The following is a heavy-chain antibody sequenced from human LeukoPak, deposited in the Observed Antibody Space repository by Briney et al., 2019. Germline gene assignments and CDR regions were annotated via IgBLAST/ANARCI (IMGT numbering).Heavy chain of an antibody. D-gene: IGHD3-10*01. Sequence: GGSLRLSCAASGFTFSSYEMNWVRQAPGKGLECVSYISSSGSTIYYADSVKGRFTISRDNAKNSLYLQMNSLRVEDTAVYYCAREKHYYGSVVDYWGQGTLVTVSS. V-gene: IGHV3-48*03. J-gene: IGHJ4*02. CDR1: GFTFSSYE. CDR2: ISSSGSTI. CDR3: AREKHYYGSVVDY.